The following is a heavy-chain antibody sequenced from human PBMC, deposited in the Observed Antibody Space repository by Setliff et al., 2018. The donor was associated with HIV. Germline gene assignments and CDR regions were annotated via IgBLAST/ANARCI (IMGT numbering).Heavy chain of an antibody. CDR2: LPHSRAT. V-gene: IGHV4-39*01. Sequence: SETLSLTCAVSGGSISSSNWWSWIRQPPGKGLEWIVSLPHSRATFYNTSLRSRVTTSEETSKNQFSLRLSSVTAADTAVYYCARRAYYDFLSGFYLSIANRFDSWGQGILVTVSS. J-gene: IGHJ5*01. CDR3: ARRAYYDFLSGFYLSIANRFDS. CDR1: GGSISSSNW. D-gene: IGHD3-3*01.